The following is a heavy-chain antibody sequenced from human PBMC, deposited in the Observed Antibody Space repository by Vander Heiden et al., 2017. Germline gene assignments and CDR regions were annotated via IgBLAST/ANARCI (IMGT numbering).Heavy chain of an antibody. J-gene: IGHJ6*02. V-gene: IGHV3-21*01. CDR3: ARDSPLVRGVRATYYYGMDV. D-gene: IGHD3-10*01. CDR1: GFTFSRYS. CDR2: ISSSSSYI. Sequence: EVQLVESGGGLVKPGGSLRLSCAASGFTFSRYSMNWVRQAPGKGLEWVSSISSSSSYIYYADSVKGRFTISRDNAKNSLYLQMNSLRAEDTAVYYCARDSPLVRGVRATYYYGMDVWGQGTTVTVSS.